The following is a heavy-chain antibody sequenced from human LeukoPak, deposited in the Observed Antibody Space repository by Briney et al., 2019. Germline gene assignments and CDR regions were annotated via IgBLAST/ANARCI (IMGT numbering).Heavy chain of an antibody. CDR3: ARSQSSSLIDY. CDR2: IWYDGSSK. J-gene: IGHJ4*02. CDR1: GFSFSAYG. D-gene: IGHD6-13*01. Sequence: PGGSLRLSCAASGFSFSAYGLHWVRQAPGKGLEWVAVIWYDGSSKDYADSVKGRLTFSRDNSKNTLYLQMNSLTVEDTAVYYCARSQSSSLIDYWGQGTLVTVSS. V-gene: IGHV3-33*01.